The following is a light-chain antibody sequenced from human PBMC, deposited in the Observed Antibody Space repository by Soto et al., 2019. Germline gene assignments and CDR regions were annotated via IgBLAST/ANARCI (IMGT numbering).Light chain of an antibody. CDR1: QDISEY. Sequence: DIQMTQSPSSLSASVGDRVTITCQASQDISEYLDWYQQKPGRAPKLLIYDASTLETGVPSRFSGSGSGTDFTFTISSLQPEDIATYYCQQYKHNLQYTFGQGTKVEIK. J-gene: IGKJ2*01. CDR2: DAS. CDR3: QQYKHNLQYT. V-gene: IGKV1-33*01.